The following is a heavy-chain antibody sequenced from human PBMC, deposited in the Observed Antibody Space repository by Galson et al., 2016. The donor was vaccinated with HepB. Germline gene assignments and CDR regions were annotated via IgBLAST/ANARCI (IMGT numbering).Heavy chain of an antibody. J-gene: IGHJ4*02. D-gene: IGHD6-19*01. Sequence: SLRLSCAASGFTFSSYAMHWVRQAPSKGLEWVAVISYDGSNKYYADSVKGRFTISRDNSKNTLYLQMNSLRAEDTAVYYCARGAGARSYSSGWYYCGQGTLVTVSS. CDR2: ISYDGSNK. V-gene: IGHV3-30-3*01. CDR1: GFTFSSYA. CDR3: ARGAGARSYSSGWYY.